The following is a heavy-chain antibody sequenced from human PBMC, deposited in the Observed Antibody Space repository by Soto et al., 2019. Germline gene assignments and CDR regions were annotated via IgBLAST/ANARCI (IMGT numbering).Heavy chain of an antibody. CDR3: GRIQAGYDSSGYFSAFDI. J-gene: IGHJ3*02. D-gene: IGHD3-22*01. Sequence: LRLSRAASGFTFTTYAMSWVRQAPGKGLEWVSVISRRGDTTYYADSVKGRFTISRDNSKNTLYLQMNSLRAEDRAVYYCGRIQAGYDSSGYFSAFDIWGQGTMVTVSS. V-gene: IGHV3-23*01. CDR2: ISRRGDTT. CDR1: GFTFTTYA.